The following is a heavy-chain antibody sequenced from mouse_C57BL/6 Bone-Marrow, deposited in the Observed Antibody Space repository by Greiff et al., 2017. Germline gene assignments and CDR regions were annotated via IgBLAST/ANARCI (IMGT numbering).Heavy chain of an antibody. CDR2: IHPNSGST. V-gene: IGHV1-64*01. J-gene: IGHJ3*01. Sequence: QVQLQQPGAELVKPGASVKLSCKASGYTFTSYWMHWVKQRPGQGLEWIGMIHPNSGSTNYNEKFKSKATLTVDKSSSTAYMQLSSLTSEDSAVYYCARDGGYYRWFAYWGQGTLVTVSA. CDR3: ARDGGYYRWFAY. CDR1: GYTFTSYW. D-gene: IGHD2-3*01.